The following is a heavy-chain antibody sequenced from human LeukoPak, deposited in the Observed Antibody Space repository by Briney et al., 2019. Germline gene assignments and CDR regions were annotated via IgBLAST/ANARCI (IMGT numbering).Heavy chain of an antibody. J-gene: IGHJ4*02. V-gene: IGHV4-39*01. CDR2: IHSSGST. Sequence: SETLSLTCAVSGGSISSSSYYWVWIRQLPGKGLEWIANIHSSGSTYYNPSLRSRVTISEDMSKNQFSLTLNSVTAADTAVYYCARRVGGSSRSDYWGQGTLVTVSS. D-gene: IGHD6-13*01. CDR1: GGSISSSSYY. CDR3: ARRVGGSSRSDY.